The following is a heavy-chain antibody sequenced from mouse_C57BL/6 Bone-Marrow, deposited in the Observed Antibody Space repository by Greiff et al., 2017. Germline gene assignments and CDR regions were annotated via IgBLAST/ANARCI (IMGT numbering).Heavy chain of an antibody. J-gene: IGHJ3*01. D-gene: IGHD2-4*01. Sequence: EVKLMESGGGLVKPGGSLKLSCAASGFTFSDYGMHWVRQAPEKGLEWVAYISSGSSTIYYADTVKGRFTISRDNAKNTLFLQMTSLRSEDTAMYYCARPDDYAWFAYWGQETLVTVSA. V-gene: IGHV5-17*01. CDR3: ARPDDYAWFAY. CDR1: GFTFSDYG. CDR2: ISSGSSTI.